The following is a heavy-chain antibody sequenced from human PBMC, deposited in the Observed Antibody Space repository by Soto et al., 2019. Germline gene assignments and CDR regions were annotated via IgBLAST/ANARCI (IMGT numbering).Heavy chain of an antibody. CDR2: IKQDESEK. CDR1: GFTFSSYW. CDR3: ARDSTGWQQLVNYLDY. Sequence: PGGSLRLSCATSGFTFSSYWMSWVRQPPGRGLEWVATIKQDESEKYYVDSVKGRFTISRDNAKNSLYLQMNSLRAEDTAVYYCARDSTGWQQLVNYLDYWGQGTLVTVSS. D-gene: IGHD6-13*01. J-gene: IGHJ4*02. V-gene: IGHV3-7*01.